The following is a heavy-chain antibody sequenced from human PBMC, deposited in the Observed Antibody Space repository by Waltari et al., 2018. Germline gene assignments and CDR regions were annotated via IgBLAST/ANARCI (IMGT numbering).Heavy chain of an antibody. CDR3: ARVTSISGSFVF. D-gene: IGHD6-6*01. CDR2: INPNRGGT. Sequence: QVQLVQSGAEVKKPGASVKVSCKASGYTFTGYYMHWVRQAPGQGLEWMGWINPNRGGTNYAQKFQGRVTMTRDTSISTAYMELSRLRSDDTAVYYCARVTSISGSFVFWGQGTLVTVSS. J-gene: IGHJ4*02. V-gene: IGHV1-2*02. CDR1: GYTFTGYY.